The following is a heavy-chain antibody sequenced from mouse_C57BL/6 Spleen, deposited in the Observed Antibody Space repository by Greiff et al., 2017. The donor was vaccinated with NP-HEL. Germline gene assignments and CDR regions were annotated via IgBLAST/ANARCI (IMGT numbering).Heavy chain of an antibody. Sequence: VQLQQSGAELARPGASVKLSCKASGYTFTSYGISWVKQRTGQGLEWIGEIYPRSGNTYYNEKFKGKATLTADKSSSTAYMELRSLTSEDSAVYFCARPGSSSHYFDDWGQGTTLTVSS. CDR1: GYTFTSYG. D-gene: IGHD2-10*02. CDR2: IYPRSGNT. J-gene: IGHJ2*01. CDR3: ARPGSSSHYFDD. V-gene: IGHV1-81*01.